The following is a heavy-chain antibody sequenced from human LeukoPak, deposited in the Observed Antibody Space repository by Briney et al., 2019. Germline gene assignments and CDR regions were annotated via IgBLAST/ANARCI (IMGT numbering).Heavy chain of an antibody. Sequence: GRSLRLSCAASGFTFSSYGMHWVRQAPGKGLEWVSYISSSGSTIYYADSVKGRFTISRDNAKNSLYLQTNSLRAEDTAVYYCAREGTSITGTRRGFDPWGQGTLVTVSS. D-gene: IGHD1-7*01. CDR3: AREGTSITGTRRGFDP. V-gene: IGHV3-48*04. CDR1: GFTFSSYG. CDR2: ISSSGSTI. J-gene: IGHJ5*02.